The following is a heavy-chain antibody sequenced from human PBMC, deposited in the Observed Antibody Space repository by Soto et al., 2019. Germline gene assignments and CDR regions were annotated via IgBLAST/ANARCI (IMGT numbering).Heavy chain of an antibody. D-gene: IGHD3-22*01. Sequence: GASVKVSCKVPGYTLTELSMHWVRQAPGKGLEWMGGFDPEDAEIIYAQKFQGRVTMTEDTSTDTAYMELSSLRSEDTAVYYCAGITMIVVGAYGMDVWGQGTTVTVSS. V-gene: IGHV1-24*01. CDR3: AGITMIVVGAYGMDV. J-gene: IGHJ6*02. CDR1: GYTLTELS. CDR2: FDPEDAEI.